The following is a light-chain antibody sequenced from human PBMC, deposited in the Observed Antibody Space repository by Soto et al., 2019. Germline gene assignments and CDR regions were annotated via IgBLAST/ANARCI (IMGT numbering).Light chain of an antibody. Sequence: EIVLTQSPGALSLSPGETATLSCRASQRVSSRYLAWYQQKPGQAPRLLIFGASSRASGIPDRFSGSGSGTEFTLTISSLQSEDFAVYYCQQHNNWPRTFGQGTKVDIK. CDR2: GAS. CDR1: QRVSSRY. V-gene: IGKV3-20*01. CDR3: QQHNNWPRT. J-gene: IGKJ1*01.